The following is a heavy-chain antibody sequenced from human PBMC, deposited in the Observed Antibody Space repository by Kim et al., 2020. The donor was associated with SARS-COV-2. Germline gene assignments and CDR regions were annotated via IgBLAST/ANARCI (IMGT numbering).Heavy chain of an antibody. CDR1: GYTFTSYD. Sequence: ASVKVSCKASGYTFTSYDINWVRQATGQGLEWMGWMNPNSGNTGYAQKFQGRVTMTRNTSISTAYMELSSLRSEDTAVYYCARGYLIGYSSGWHDPLYWYFDLWGRGTLVTVSS. CDR3: ARGYLIGYSSGWHDPLYWYFDL. V-gene: IGHV1-8*01. D-gene: IGHD6-19*01. J-gene: IGHJ2*01. CDR2: MNPNSGNT.